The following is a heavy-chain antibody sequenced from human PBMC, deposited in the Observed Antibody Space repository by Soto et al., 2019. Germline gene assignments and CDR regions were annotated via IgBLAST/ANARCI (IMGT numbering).Heavy chain of an antibody. CDR2: ISYDGSNK. CDR1: GFTFSSYA. Sequence: QVQLVESGGGVVQPGRSLRLSCAASGFTFSSYAMHWVRHAPGKGLEWVAVISYDGSNKYYADSVKGRFTISRDNSKNTLYLQMNSLRAEDTAVYYCARGPLFGVVAASYFQHWGQGTLVTVSS. V-gene: IGHV3-30-3*01. J-gene: IGHJ1*01. D-gene: IGHD3-3*01. CDR3: ARGPLFGVVAASYFQH.